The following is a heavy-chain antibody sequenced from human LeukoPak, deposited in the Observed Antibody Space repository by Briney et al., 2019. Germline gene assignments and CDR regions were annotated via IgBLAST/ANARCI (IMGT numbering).Heavy chain of an antibody. D-gene: IGHD2-2*01. CDR2: VSSSSTSI. Sequence: PGGSLRLSCAASGFSFSIYSMNWVRQAPGKGLEWVSSVSSSSTSIYYADSLKGRFTISRDNAENSLFLQVNSLRDEDTAVYYCARGPPCSSTSCYVTGAFDFWGQGTMVTVSS. J-gene: IGHJ3*01. V-gene: IGHV3-21*01. CDR1: GFSFSIYS. CDR3: ARGPPCSSTSCYVTGAFDF.